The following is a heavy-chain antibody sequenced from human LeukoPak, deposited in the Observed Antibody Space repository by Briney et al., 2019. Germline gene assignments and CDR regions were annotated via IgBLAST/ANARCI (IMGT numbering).Heavy chain of an antibody. Sequence: SETLSLTCAVYGGSFSGYYWSWIRQPPGKGLEWIGEINHSESTNYNPSLKSRVTISVDTSKNQFSLKLSSVTAADTAVYYCARGSKRGHYYGSGSYYFHWFDPWGQGTLVTVSS. J-gene: IGHJ5*02. V-gene: IGHV4-34*01. CDR1: GGSFSGYY. D-gene: IGHD3-10*01. CDR3: ARGSKRGHYYGSGSYYFHWFDP. CDR2: INHSEST.